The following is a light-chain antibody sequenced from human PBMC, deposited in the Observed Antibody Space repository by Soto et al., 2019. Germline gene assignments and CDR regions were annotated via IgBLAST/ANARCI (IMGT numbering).Light chain of an antibody. CDR1: QSVSSSY. CDR2: GTS. Sequence: EIVLTQSPGTLSLSPGERATLSCRASQSVSSSYLAWYQQKTGQAPRLLISGTSSRATGIPDRFSGGGSGTDFTLTISRLQPEDFAVYFCQQYASSPLTFGGGTKVEIK. J-gene: IGKJ4*01. V-gene: IGKV3-20*01. CDR3: QQYASSPLT.